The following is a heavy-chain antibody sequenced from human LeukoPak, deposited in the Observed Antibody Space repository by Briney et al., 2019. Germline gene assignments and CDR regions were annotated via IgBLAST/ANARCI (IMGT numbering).Heavy chain of an antibody. D-gene: IGHD2-2*01. Sequence: GGSLRLSCAASGFTFSSYGMHWVRQAPGKGLNGVPPISGRGYSTYYADSVKGRFTISRDNSKNTLYLQMNSLRAEDTAVYYCARRNLMERYCSSTSCYVFDSWGQGTLVTVPS. CDR1: GFTFSSYG. V-gene: IGHV3-23*01. CDR2: ISGRGYST. J-gene: IGHJ4*02. CDR3: ARRNLMERYCSSTSCYVFDS.